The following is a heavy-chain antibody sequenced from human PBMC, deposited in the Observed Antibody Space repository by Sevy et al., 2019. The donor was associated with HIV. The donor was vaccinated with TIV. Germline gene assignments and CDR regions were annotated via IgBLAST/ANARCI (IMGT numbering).Heavy chain of an antibody. V-gene: IGHV3-23*01. CDR2: FSGTDGSGTDGTT. Sequence: GGSLRLSCAASGFKFDNYDFSWVRQAPGKGLEWVSGFSGTDGSGTDGTTYYTDSVKGRFIISRDNSKNTLYLEMNSLSVDDTAVYYCAKAARYSSVWYSTGEPFDYWGQGTLVTVSS. CDR3: AKAARYSSVWYSTGEPFDY. J-gene: IGHJ4*02. D-gene: IGHD6-13*01. CDR1: GFKFDNYD.